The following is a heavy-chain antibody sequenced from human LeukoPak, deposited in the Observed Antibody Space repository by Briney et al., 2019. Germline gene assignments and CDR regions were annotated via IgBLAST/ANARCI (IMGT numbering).Heavy chain of an antibody. CDR3: ARSHGDSDY. J-gene: IGHJ4*02. CDR1: GFTFSSYS. CDR2: ISSSSSTI. V-gene: IGHV3-48*01. Sequence: GGSLRLSCAASGFTFSSYSMNWVRQAPGKGLEWVSYISSSSSTIYYADSVKGRFTISRDNAKNSLYLQMNSLRAEDTAVYYCARSHGDSDYWGQGTLVTVSS. D-gene: IGHD4-17*01.